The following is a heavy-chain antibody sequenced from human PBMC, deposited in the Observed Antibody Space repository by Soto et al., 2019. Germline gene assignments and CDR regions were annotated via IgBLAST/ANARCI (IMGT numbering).Heavy chain of an antibody. J-gene: IGHJ4*02. D-gene: IGHD3-9*01. V-gene: IGHV3-64*01. CDR1: GFTFSSYA. Sequence: EVQLVESGGGLVQPGGSLRLSCAASGFTFSSYAMHWVRQAPGKGLEYVSAISSNGGSTYYANSVKGRFTISRDNSKNTLYLQMGSLRAEDMAVYYCARAQRLMTGYFDYWGQGTLVTVSS. CDR2: ISSNGGST. CDR3: ARAQRLMTGYFDY.